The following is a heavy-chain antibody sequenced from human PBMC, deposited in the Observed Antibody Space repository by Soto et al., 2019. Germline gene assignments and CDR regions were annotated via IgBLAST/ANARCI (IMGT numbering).Heavy chain of an antibody. D-gene: IGHD3-10*01. J-gene: IGHJ4*02. CDR3: ARGIFGSGTANDY. CDR2: INGDGSGT. CDR1: GFTFTGSW. V-gene: IGHV3-74*01. Sequence: EVQLVESGGGLVQPGGSLRLSCAASGFTFTGSWMHWVRQAPGKGLVWVSRINGDGSGTSYADFVKGRFIISRDDAKNTLFLQMNGLRAEVTAVYYCARGIFGSGTANDYWGQGTLVTVSS.